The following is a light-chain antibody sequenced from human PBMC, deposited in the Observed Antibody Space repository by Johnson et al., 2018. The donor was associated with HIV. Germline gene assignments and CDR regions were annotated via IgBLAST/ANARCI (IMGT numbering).Light chain of an antibody. CDR3: GTWDSSLSAGRV. Sequence: QSVLTQPPSVSAAPGQKVTISCSGSSSTIGNNDVSWYQLLPGTAPKLLIYKNDQRPSGIPDRFSGSKSGTSATLGITGLPTGDEAAYYCGTWDSSLSAGRVFGTGTKVTVL. J-gene: IGLJ1*01. CDR1: SSTIGNND. CDR2: KND. V-gene: IGLV1-51*02.